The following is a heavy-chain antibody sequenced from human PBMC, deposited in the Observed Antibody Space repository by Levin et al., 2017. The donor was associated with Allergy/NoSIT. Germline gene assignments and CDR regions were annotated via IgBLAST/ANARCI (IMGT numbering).Heavy chain of an antibody. CDR3: ARDRSLLY. V-gene: IGHV4-61*01. D-gene: IGHD2-15*01. CDR1: GASVSSGSYY. Sequence: MASETLSLTCIVSGASVSSGSYYWSWVRQSPGRGLEWIGYINNSGTTNSNPSLKSRVTISVDTSKNQFSLRVSSVTAADTAVYYCARDRSLLYWGQGTLVTVSS. J-gene: IGHJ4*02. CDR2: INNSGTT.